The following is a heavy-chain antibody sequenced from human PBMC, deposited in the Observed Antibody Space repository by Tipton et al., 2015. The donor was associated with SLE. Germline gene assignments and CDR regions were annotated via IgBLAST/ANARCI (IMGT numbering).Heavy chain of an antibody. CDR3: ARMAQQLVRGSYYHYFMDV. CDR2: ISSSGGII. D-gene: IGHD6-13*01. CDR1: GFTFRTYE. Sequence: GSLRLSCAASGFTFRTYEMNWVRQAPGKGLEWISYISSSGGIIYYADSVKGRFTISRDNAKASLNLQMNSLRADDTAVYYCARMAQQLVRGSYYHYFMDVWGRGTTVTVSS. V-gene: IGHV3-48*03. J-gene: IGHJ6*03.